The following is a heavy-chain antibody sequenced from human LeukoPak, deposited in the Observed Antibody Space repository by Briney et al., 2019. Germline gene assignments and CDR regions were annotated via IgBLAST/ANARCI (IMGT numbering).Heavy chain of an antibody. CDR3: AREFNNNWPFDY. V-gene: IGHV1-2*06. J-gene: IGHJ4*02. Sequence: AXVKVSCKASGYAFTGYFMHWVRQAPGQGPEWMGRINPNSGGTDYAQKFQGRVTMTRDTSINTAYMELSRLRSDDTAVYYCAREFNNNWPFDYWGQGTLVTVSS. CDR1: GYAFTGYF. D-gene: IGHD1-1*01. CDR2: INPNSGGT.